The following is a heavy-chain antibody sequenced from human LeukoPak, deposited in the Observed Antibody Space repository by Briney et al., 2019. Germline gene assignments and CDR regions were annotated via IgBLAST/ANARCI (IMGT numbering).Heavy chain of an antibody. Sequence: PSETLSLTCNVSGGPISSYNWNWLRQLPGKGLEWIGYIYYSGSTNYNPSLKSRVTISVDTSKNQFSLKLSSVTAADTAVYYCARATVDTAMVRWGQGTLVTVSS. CDR2: IYYSGST. J-gene: IGHJ4*02. V-gene: IGHV4-59*01. CDR1: GGPISSYN. D-gene: IGHD5-18*01. CDR3: ARATVDTAMVR.